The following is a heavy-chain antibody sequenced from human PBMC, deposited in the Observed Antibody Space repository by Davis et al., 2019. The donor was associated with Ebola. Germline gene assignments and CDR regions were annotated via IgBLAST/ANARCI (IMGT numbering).Heavy chain of an antibody. CDR1: GGSISSYY. CDR3: ARVDTSRDAFDI. V-gene: IGHV4-59*01. D-gene: IGHD3-16*01. J-gene: IGHJ3*02. Sequence: PSETLSLTCTVSGGSISSYYWSWIRQPPGKGLEWIGYIYYSGSTNYNPSLKSRVTISVDTSKNQFSLKLSSVTAADTAVYYCARVDTSRDAFDIWGQGTMVTVSS. CDR2: IYYSGST.